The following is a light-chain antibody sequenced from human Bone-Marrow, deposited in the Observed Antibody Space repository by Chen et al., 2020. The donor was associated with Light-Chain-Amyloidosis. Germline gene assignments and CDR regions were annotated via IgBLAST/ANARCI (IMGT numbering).Light chain of an antibody. J-gene: IGLJ2*01. V-gene: IGLV2-23*02. CDR2: EVS. CDR1: SSDVGSYNH. CDR3: CSYAGSSTV. Sequence: QSALTQPASVSGSPGQSITISCTGTSSDVGSYNHVSWYQQHPGKAPKLMIYEVSKRPSGVSTRFSGSKSGNTASLTISGLQAEDEADYYCCSYAGSSTVFGGGTKLTVL.